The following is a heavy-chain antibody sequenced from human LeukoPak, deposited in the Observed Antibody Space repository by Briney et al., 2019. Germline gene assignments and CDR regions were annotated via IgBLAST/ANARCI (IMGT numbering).Heavy chain of an antibody. V-gene: IGHV3-74*01. D-gene: IGHD3-22*01. CDR1: GFTFSSYW. Sequence: GGSLRLSCAASGFTFSSYWMHWVRQAPGKGLVWVSRINIDGSRTDYADSVKGRFTISRDNARNILYLQMNSLRAEDTAVYYCARVDGSGNSVFDYWGQGTLATASS. CDR2: INIDGSRT. J-gene: IGHJ4*02. CDR3: ARVDGSGNSVFDY.